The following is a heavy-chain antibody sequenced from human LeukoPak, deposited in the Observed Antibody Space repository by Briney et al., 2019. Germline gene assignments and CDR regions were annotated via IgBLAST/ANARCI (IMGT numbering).Heavy chain of an antibody. Sequence: GSLRLSCAASGFTFSRYWMSWVRQPPGKGLEWIGEINHSGSTNYNPSLKSRVTISVGTSKNQFSLKLSSVTAADTAVYYCARRPYYYDSSGYFTFDYWGQGTLVTVSS. CDR1: GFTFSRYW. CDR3: ARRPYYYDSSGYFTFDY. CDR2: INHSGST. D-gene: IGHD3-22*01. J-gene: IGHJ4*02. V-gene: IGHV4-34*01.